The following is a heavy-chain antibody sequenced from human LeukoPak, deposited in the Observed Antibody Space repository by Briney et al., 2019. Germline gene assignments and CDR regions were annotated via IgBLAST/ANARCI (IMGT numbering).Heavy chain of an antibody. J-gene: IGHJ4*02. CDR3: ARLDAQVV. V-gene: IGHV4-34*01. D-gene: IGHD2-15*01. CDR2: INHSGST. CDR1: GGSFSGYY. Sequence: SETLSLTCAVYGGSFSGYYWSWIRQPPGKGLEWIGEINHSGSTNYNPSLKSRVTISVDTSKNQFSLKLSSVTAADTAVYYCARLDAQVVWSQGTLVTVSS.